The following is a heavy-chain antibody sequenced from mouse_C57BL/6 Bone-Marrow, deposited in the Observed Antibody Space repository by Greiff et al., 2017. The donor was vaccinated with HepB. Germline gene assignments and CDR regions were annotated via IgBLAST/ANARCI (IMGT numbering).Heavy chain of an antibody. CDR2: IDPENGDT. CDR1: GFNIKDDY. CDR3: TTDDYDVFAY. V-gene: IGHV14-4*01. Sequence: EVQLQQSGAELVRPGASVKLSCTASGFNIKDDYMHLVKQRPEQGLEWIGWIDPENGDTEYASKFQGKATITADTSSNTAYLQLSSLTSEDTAVYYCTTDDYDVFAYWGQGTLVTVSA. J-gene: IGHJ3*01. D-gene: IGHD2-4*01.